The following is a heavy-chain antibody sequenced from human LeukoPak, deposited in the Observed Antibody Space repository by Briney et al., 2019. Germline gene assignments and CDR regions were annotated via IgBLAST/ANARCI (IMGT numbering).Heavy chain of an antibody. J-gene: IGHJ4*02. CDR3: ARDPDASRKDY. V-gene: IGHV3-48*03. Sequence: GGSLRLSCAASGSTFSSYEMNWVRQAPGKGLEWVSYISSSGSTIYYADSVKGRFTISRDNAKNSLYLQMNSLRAEDTAVYYCARDPDASRKDYWGQGTLVTVSS. D-gene: IGHD1-14*01. CDR1: GSTFSSYE. CDR2: ISSSGSTI.